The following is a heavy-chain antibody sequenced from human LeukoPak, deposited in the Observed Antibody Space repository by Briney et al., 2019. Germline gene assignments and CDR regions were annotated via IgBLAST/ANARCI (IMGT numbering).Heavy chain of an antibody. D-gene: IGHD5-12*01. V-gene: IGHV3-66*01. CDR3: ARKSGAATMADAFGI. CDR1: GFTFSDYY. Sequence: GGSLRLSCAASGFTFSDYYMSWVRQAPGKGLEWVSVIYSGGSTYYADSVKGRFTISRDNSKNTLYLQMNSLRAEDTALYYCARKSGAATMADAFGIWGQGTKVTVSS. CDR2: IYSGGST. J-gene: IGHJ3*02.